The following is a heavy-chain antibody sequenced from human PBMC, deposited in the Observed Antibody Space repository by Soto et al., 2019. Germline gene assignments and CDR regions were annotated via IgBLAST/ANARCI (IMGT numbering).Heavy chain of an antibody. Sequence: SETLSLTCTVSGGSITSNSYYWGWIRQPPGKGLEWIGSFYYSESTHFNPSLKSRVTISVDTSKNQFSLKLSSLRSDDTAIYYCARSSGGNFGIILEGSNWFDPWGQGTLVTVSS. CDR3: ARSSGGNFGIILEGSNWFDP. J-gene: IGHJ5*02. CDR1: GGSITSNSYY. V-gene: IGHV4-39*07. CDR2: FYYSEST. D-gene: IGHD3-3*01.